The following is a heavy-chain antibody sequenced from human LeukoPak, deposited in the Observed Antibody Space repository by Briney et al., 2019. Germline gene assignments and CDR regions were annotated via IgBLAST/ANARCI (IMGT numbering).Heavy chain of an antibody. CDR1: GGSFSGYY. J-gene: IGHJ4*02. D-gene: IGHD6-13*01. CDR2: INHSGST. CDR3: SRIAAAGTPPDY. Sequence: SETLSLTCAVYGGSFSGYYWSWIRQPPGKGLEWIGEINHSGSTNYNPSLKSRVTISVDTSKNQFSLKLSSVTAAGTAVYYCSRIAAAGTPPDYWGQGTLVTVSS. V-gene: IGHV4-34*01.